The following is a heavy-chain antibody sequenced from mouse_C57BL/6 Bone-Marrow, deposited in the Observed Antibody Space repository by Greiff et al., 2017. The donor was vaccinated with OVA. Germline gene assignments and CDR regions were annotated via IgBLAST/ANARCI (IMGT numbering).Heavy chain of an antibody. CDR2: IHPNSGST. D-gene: IGHD2-4*01. J-gene: IGHJ2*01. V-gene: IGHV1-64*01. CDR1: GYTFTSYW. CDR3: STYDYAEGND. Sequence: VQLQQPGAELVKPGASVKLSCKASGYTFTSYWMHWVKQRPGQGLEWIGMIHPNSGSTNYNEKFKSKATLTVDKSSSTAYMQLSSLTSEDSAVYYCSTYDYAEGNDWGRGTTLTVSS.